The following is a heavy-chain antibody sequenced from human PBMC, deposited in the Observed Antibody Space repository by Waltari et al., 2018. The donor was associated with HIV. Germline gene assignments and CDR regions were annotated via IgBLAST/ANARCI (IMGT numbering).Heavy chain of an antibody. CDR1: GYRFGNPW. D-gene: IGHD1-26*01. CDR2: ISPPSTLI. Sequence: EVQLVESGGDLVKPGGSLRLSCWGSGYRFGNPWMSWVRQASGEGLDCVAAISPPSTLIYYLASVRLRFTLSRDNASAAVFLQMTSLAVGDTAIYYCAVLRGTNTVYAYWGPGSLVTVS. CDR3: AVLRGTNTVYAY. J-gene: IGHJ4*02. V-gene: IGHV3-7*03.